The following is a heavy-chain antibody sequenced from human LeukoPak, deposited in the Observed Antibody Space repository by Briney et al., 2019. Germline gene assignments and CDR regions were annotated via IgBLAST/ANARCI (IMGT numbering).Heavy chain of an antibody. Sequence: GGSLTLSCAASGFTFSSYLMSWVRQAPGKGLQWVANIKQDGSDKYYVDSVKGRLTISRDNAKNSLNLQMSSLRAEDTAVYYCAREGLWVGPDSGKTRHPYWEIWGQGTMVTVSS. CDR1: GFTFSSYL. V-gene: IGHV3-7*04. CDR3: AREGLWVGPDSGKTRHPYWEI. J-gene: IGHJ3*02. CDR2: IKQDGSDK. D-gene: IGHD2-21*01.